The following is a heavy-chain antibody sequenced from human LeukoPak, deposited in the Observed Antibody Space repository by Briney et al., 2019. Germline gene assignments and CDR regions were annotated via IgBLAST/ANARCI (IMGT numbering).Heavy chain of an antibody. CDR2: IIPIFGTA. J-gene: IGHJ4*02. V-gene: IGHV1-69*13. Sequence: SVKVSCKASGGTFSSYAISWLRQAPGQGLEWMGGIIPIFGTANYAQKFQGRVTITADESTSTAYMELSSLRSEDTAVYYCARALSAKWELPRFDYWGQGTLVTVSS. CDR1: GGTFSSYA. CDR3: ARALSAKWELPRFDY. D-gene: IGHD1-26*01.